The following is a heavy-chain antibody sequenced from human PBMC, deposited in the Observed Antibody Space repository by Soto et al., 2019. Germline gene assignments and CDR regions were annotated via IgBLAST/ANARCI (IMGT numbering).Heavy chain of an antibody. CDR1: GYTFTSYG. CDR3: ARDPNDSSAYYHHYYYGMDV. Sequence: ASVNVSCKASGYTFTSYGIHWVRQAPGQRLEWTGWINAGNGNTKYSEKFQGRVTITRDTSASTAYPELSSLRSEDTAVYYCARDPNDSSAYYHHYYYGMDVWGQGTTVTVSS. D-gene: IGHD3-22*01. CDR2: INAGNGNT. V-gene: IGHV1-3*01. J-gene: IGHJ6*02.